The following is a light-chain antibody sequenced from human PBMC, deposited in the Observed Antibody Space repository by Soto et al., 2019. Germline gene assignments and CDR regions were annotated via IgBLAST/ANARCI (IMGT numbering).Light chain of an antibody. Sequence: DIPMTQSPSSLSASVGDRVTITCQASQDISNYLNWYQQKPGKAPKRLIYDAYNLETGVTSRFSGSGSGTDFTFTISSLQPEDIATYYFQQYDNLLVTFGPGTKVDIK. J-gene: IGKJ3*01. CDR1: QDISNY. CDR3: QQYDNLLVT. CDR2: DAY. V-gene: IGKV1-33*01.